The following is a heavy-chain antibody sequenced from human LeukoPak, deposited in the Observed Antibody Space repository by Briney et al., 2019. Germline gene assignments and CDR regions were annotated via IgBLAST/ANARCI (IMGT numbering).Heavy chain of an antibody. CDR2: IYYSGST. CDR3: ARSRLDGYDSGGYLYYFDY. J-gene: IGHJ4*02. D-gene: IGHD3-22*01. CDR1: GGSVSSGIHY. Sequence: SETLSLTCTVSGGSVSSGIHYWSWIRQPPGKGLEWIGYIYYSGSTNYNPPLKSRITISVDTSKNQFSLRLSSVTAADTAVYYCARSRLDGYDSGGYLYYFDYWGQGTLVTVSS. V-gene: IGHV4-61*01.